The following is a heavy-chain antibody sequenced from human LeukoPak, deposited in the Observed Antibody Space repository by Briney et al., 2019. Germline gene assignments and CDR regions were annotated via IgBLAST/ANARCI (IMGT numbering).Heavy chain of an antibody. Sequence: GSLRLSCTASGFTFSSYEMNWVRQAPGKGLVWVSGTNTDGSSTMYADSVKGRFTIARDNAKNTLYLQMNSLRAEDTAVYYCYGANAEHWGQGTLVTVSS. V-gene: IGHV3-74*03. CDR3: YGANAEH. D-gene: IGHD4-23*01. J-gene: IGHJ1*01. CDR1: GFTFSSYE. CDR2: TNTDGSST.